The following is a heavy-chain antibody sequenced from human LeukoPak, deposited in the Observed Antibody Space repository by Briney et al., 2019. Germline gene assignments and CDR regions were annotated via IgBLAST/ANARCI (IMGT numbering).Heavy chain of an antibody. CDR3: AKRGVVIRVILVGFHKEAYYFDS. Sequence: GGSLRLSCAVSGITLSNYGMSWVRQAPGKGLEWVAGISDSGGRTNYADSVKGRFTISRDSPKNTLYLQMNSLRAEDTAVYFCAKRGVVIRVILVGFHKEAYYFDSWGQGALVTVSS. CDR2: ISDSGGRT. CDR1: GITLSNYG. V-gene: IGHV3-23*01. J-gene: IGHJ4*02. D-gene: IGHD3-22*01.